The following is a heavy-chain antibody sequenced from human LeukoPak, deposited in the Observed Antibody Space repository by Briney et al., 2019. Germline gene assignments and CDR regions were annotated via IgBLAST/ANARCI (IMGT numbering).Heavy chain of an antibody. D-gene: IGHD3-10*01. Sequence: ASVKVSCKASGYTFTSYEINWVRQAPGQGLEWMGWMNPNSGNTGYAQRFQGRVTINRNTSITTAYMELSSLRSADTAVYFCARLKRISMEGYHMPDALDIWGQGTMVTVSS. CDR2: MNPNSGNT. J-gene: IGHJ3*02. CDR3: ARLKRISMEGYHMPDALDI. CDR1: GYTFTSYE. V-gene: IGHV1-8*01.